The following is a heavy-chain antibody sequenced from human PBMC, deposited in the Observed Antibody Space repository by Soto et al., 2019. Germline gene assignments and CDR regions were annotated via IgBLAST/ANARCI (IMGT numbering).Heavy chain of an antibody. D-gene: IGHD5-18*01. Sequence: QVTLKESGPVLVKPTETLTLTCTVSGFSLSNSRMGVSWIRQPPGKALEWLAHIFPNDEKSYSTSLKNRLTISKDTSKSQVVLTMTNMDPVDTGTYYCGWTNGNSYGFDYWGQGTLVTVSS. CDR1: GFSLSNSRMG. J-gene: IGHJ4*02. CDR3: GWTNGNSYGFDY. CDR2: IFPNDEK. V-gene: IGHV2-26*01.